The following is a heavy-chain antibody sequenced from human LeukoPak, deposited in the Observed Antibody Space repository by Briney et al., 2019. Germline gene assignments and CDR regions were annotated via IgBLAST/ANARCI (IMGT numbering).Heavy chain of an antibody. V-gene: IGHV1-69*04. D-gene: IGHD5-24*01. CDR3: ARVEMATTQGAFDI. CDR2: IIPILGIA. Sequence: GGSLRLSCAASGFTFSSYAISWVRRAPGQGLEWMGRIIPILGIANYAQKFQGRVTITADKSTSTAYMELSSLRSEDTAVYYCARVEMATTQGAFDIWGQGTMVTVSS. CDR1: GFTFSSYA. J-gene: IGHJ3*02.